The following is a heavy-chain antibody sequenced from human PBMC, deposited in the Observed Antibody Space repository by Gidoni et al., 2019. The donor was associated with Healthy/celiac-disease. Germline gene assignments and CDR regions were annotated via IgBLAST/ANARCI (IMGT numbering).Heavy chain of an antibody. V-gene: IGHV1-69*01. CDR1: GGTFSSYS. D-gene: IGHD3-22*01. J-gene: IGHJ4*02. CDR3: ARWKGGAYYYDSSGSFWDY. CDR2: IIPSFGTA. Sequence: QVQLVQSGAAVKKPGSSVKVSCKASGGTFSSYSISWVRQAPGQGLAWMGGIIPSFGTANYAQKFQGRVTFTADESTSTAYMELSSLRSEDTAVYYCARWKGGAYYYDSSGSFWDYWGQGTLVTVSS.